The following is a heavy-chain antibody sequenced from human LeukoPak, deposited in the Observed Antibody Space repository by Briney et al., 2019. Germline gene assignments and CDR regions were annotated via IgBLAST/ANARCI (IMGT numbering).Heavy chain of an antibody. CDR3: AREVYCSGGSRYSQTHTHWFDP. V-gene: IGHV1-69*13. D-gene: IGHD2-15*01. CDR2: IIPIFGTA. Sequence: ASVKVSCKASGGTFSSYAISWVRQAPGQGLEWMGGIIPIFGTANYAQKFQGRVTITADESTSTAYMELSSLRSEDTAVYYCAREVYCSGGSRYSQTHTHWFDPWGQGTLVTVSS. CDR1: GGTFSSYA. J-gene: IGHJ5*02.